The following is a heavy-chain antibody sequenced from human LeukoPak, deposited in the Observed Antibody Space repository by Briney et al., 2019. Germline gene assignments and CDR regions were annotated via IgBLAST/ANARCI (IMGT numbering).Heavy chain of an antibody. Sequence: PGRSLRLSCAASGFTFSSYAMHWVRQAPGKGLEWVAVISYDGSNKYYADSVKGRFTISRDNSKNTLYLQMNSLRAEDTAVYYCARPYRYYYDSSHAFDIWGQETMVTVSS. J-gene: IGHJ3*02. CDR2: ISYDGSNK. CDR3: ARPYRYYYDSSHAFDI. V-gene: IGHV3-30-3*01. D-gene: IGHD3-22*01. CDR1: GFTFSSYA.